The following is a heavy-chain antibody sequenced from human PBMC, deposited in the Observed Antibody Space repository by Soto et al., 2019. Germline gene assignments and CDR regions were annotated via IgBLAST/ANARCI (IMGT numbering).Heavy chain of an antibody. CDR2: IIPIFGTA. Sequence: QVQLVQSGAEVKKPGSSVKVSCKASGGIFSSYAISWVRQAPGQGLEWMGGIIPIFGTANYAQKFQGRVTITADESTSTAYMELSSLRSEHTAVYYCGRHEGLVPAALNPREWFDPWGQGTLVTVSS. D-gene: IGHD2-2*01. V-gene: IGHV1-69*12. J-gene: IGHJ5*02. CDR1: GGIFSSYA. CDR3: GRHEGLVPAALNPREWFDP.